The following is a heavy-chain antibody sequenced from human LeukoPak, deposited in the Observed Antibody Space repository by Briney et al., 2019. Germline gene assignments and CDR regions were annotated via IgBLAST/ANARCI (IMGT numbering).Heavy chain of an antibody. Sequence: ASVTVSCKASGYTFTSYGISWVRQAPGQGLEWMGWISAYNGNTNYAQKLQGRVTMTTDTSTSTAYMELRSLRSDDTAVYYCARDLGYCSSTSCRNWLDPWGQGTLVTVSS. D-gene: IGHD2-2*01. CDR1: GYTFTSYG. J-gene: IGHJ5*02. CDR3: ARDLGYCSSTSCRNWLDP. V-gene: IGHV1-18*01. CDR2: ISAYNGNT.